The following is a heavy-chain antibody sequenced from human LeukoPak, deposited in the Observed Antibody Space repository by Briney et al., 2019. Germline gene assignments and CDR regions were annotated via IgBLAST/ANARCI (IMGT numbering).Heavy chain of an antibody. CDR2: ISSSSSYI. D-gene: IGHD5-18*01. V-gene: IGHV3-21*01. CDR3: ARVGYSYGPALFDY. CDR1: GFPFSSYS. J-gene: IGHJ4*02. Sequence: PGGSLTLSCAASGFPFSSYSMNWLRQAPGEGLEGVSSISSSSSYIYYAVSVKGRFTLYRDNAKNSLYLQMNSLRAEDTAVYYCARVGYSYGPALFDYWGQGTLVTVSS.